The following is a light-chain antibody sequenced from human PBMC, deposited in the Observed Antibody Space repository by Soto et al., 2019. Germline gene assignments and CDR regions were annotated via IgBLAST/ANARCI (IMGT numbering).Light chain of an antibody. Sequence: QSALTQPASVSGSPGQSITISCTGTSSDIGGYNYVSWYQQHPGKAPKLIISEVSNRPSGVSNRFSGSKSGNTASLTISGLQAEDEADIYCSSYASNTLYVFGTGTQLTVL. CDR1: SSDIGGYNY. CDR3: SSYASNTLYV. J-gene: IGLJ6*01. CDR2: EVS. V-gene: IGLV2-14*01.